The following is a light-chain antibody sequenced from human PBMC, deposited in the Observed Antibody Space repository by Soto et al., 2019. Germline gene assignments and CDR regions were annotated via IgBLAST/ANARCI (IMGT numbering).Light chain of an antibody. CDR2: GAS. CDR3: QQYGSSPIA. Sequence: EIVLTQSPDTLSLSPGERSTLSCWASHSVTTHLAWFQQKPGQAPRLLIYGASSRATGIPDRFSGSGSGTDFTLTISRLEPEDFAVYYCQQYGSSPIAFGQGTRLEIK. V-gene: IGKV3-20*01. J-gene: IGKJ5*01. CDR1: HSVTTH.